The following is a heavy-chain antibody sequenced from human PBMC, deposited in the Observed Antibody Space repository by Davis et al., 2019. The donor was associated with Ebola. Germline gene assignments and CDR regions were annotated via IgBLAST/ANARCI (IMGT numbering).Heavy chain of an antibody. D-gene: IGHD6-19*01. J-gene: IGHJ4*02. V-gene: IGHV4-59*08. CDR1: GSSISAYY. Sequence: SETLSLTCTVSGSSISAYYWSWIRQPPGKGLEWIGYFYYSGTIKYNPSLKSRVTISVDTTNNQLSLKVTSVTAADTAVYYCVRHQIIRRQWQTPPPHFDSWGQGTLVTVSS. CDR3: VRHQIIRRQWQTPPPHFDS. CDR2: FYYSGTI.